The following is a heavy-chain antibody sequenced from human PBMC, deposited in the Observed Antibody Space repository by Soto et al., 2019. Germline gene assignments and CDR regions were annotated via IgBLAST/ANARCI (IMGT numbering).Heavy chain of an antibody. V-gene: IGHV4-39*01. CDR2: LYYTGPT. CDR3: GAYSSRTYCYECFDP. D-gene: IGHD2-2*01. J-gene: IGHJ5*02. Sequence: QMQLQETGPGLVQASETLTLTCSVAVCSIGSSSYYFGCIRQPPCPGLEWIGSLYYTGPTYYNASLKSRVTSSVVRTQNQFSLRRSSVTASVTAVYCCGAYSSRTYCYECFDPCGQGTLVTVSA. CDR1: VCSIGSSSYY.